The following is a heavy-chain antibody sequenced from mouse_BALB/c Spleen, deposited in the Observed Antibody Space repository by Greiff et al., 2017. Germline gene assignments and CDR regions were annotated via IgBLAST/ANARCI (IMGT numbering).Heavy chain of an antibody. D-gene: IGHD2-1*01. V-gene: IGHV14-4*02. CDR1: GFNIKDYY. J-gene: IGHJ3*01. Sequence: VQLKESGAELVRSGASVKLSCTASGFNIKDYYMHWVKQRPEQGLEWIGWIDPENGDTEYAPKFQGKATMTADTSSNTAYLQLSSLTSEDTAVYYCNAWGGNYSPLAYWGQGTLVTVSA. CDR3: NAWGGNYSPLAY. CDR2: IDPENGDT.